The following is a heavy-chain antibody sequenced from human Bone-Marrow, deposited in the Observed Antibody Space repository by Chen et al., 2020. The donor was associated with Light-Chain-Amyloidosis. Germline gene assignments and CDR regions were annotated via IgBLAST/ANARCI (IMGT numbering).Heavy chain of an antibody. CDR1: GFTFRTSW. Sequence: DVQLLESGGGLVQPGGSLRLSCAASGFTFRTSWMHWVRQAPGKGLVWVSRIKPDGTRVDYADSVSGRFTISRDDAKSTVYLQMNSLRAEDTAVYYCSREFTGYDDYWGQGTLVTVSS. J-gene: IGHJ4*02. CDR2: IKPDGTRV. D-gene: IGHD5-12*01. CDR3: SREFTGYDDY. V-gene: IGHV3-74*01.